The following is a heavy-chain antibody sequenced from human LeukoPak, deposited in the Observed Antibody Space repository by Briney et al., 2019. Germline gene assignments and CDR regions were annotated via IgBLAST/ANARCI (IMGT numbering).Heavy chain of an antibody. V-gene: IGHV3-74*01. Sequence: PGGSLRLSCAASGFTFSSYWMHWVRQAPGKGLVWVSRINSDGSSTSYADSVKGRFTISRDNAKNTLYLQMNSLRAEDTAVYYCARDGMVRGVMTAPPAYYNYYYGMDVWGQGTTVTVSS. J-gene: IGHJ6*02. D-gene: IGHD3-10*01. CDR3: ARDGMVRGVMTAPPAYYNYYYGMDV. CDR2: INSDGSST. CDR1: GFTFSSYW.